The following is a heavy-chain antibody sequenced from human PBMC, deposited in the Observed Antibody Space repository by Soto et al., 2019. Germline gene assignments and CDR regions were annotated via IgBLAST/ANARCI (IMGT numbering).Heavy chain of an antibody. CDR3: ARTRGVAPNSGYDWNTFDD. CDR1: GYTFTSYY. D-gene: IGHD5-12*01. J-gene: IGHJ4*02. CDR2: INPSGGST. Sequence: ASVKVSCKASGYTFTSYYMHWVRQAPGQGLEWMGIINPSGGSTSYAQKFQGRVTMTRDTSTSTVYMELSSLRSEDTAVYYCARTRGVAPNSGYDWNTFDDWGQGTLVTVSS. V-gene: IGHV1-46*03.